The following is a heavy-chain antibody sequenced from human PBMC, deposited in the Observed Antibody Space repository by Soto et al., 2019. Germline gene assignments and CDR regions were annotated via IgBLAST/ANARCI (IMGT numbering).Heavy chain of an antibody. D-gene: IGHD2-15*01. V-gene: IGHV4-59*12. J-gene: IGHJ5*02. Sequence: SETLSLTCTVSGGSITSYDWSWIRQPPGKGLEWIGEVYHSGSTRYNPSLKSRVTISVDKPNNQFSLKLSSMTGADTAVYYCATRPPQIVVTLLPFPSWGQGTPVTVSS. CDR1: GGSITSYD. CDR3: ATRPPQIVVTLLPFPS. CDR2: VYHSGST.